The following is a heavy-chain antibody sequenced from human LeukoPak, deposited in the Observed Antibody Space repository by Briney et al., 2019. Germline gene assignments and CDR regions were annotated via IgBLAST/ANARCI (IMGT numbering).Heavy chain of an antibody. Sequence: ASVKVSCKASEYTFTSYGISWVRQAPGQGLEWMGIINPSGGSTSYAQKFQGRVTMTRDTSTSTVYMELSSLRSEDTAVYYCARAPHTGGGPRRLDYWGQGTLVTVSS. CDR3: ARAPHTGGGPRRLDY. CDR1: EYTFTSYG. D-gene: IGHD2-15*01. J-gene: IGHJ4*02. CDR2: INPSGGST. V-gene: IGHV1-46*01.